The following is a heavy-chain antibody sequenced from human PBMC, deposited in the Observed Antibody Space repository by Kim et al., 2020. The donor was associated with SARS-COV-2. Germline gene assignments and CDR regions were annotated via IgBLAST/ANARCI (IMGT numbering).Heavy chain of an antibody. CDR1: GGSISSSSYY. V-gene: IGHV4-39*01. D-gene: IGHD1-26*01. Sequence: SETLSLTCTVSGGSISSSSYYWGWIRQPPGKGLEWIGSLYYSGSTYYNPSLKSRVTISVDTSKNQFSLKLSSVTAADTAVYYCARQSSGSLDFYYYGMDVWGQGTTVTVSS. CDR2: LYYSGST. CDR3: ARQSSGSLDFYYYGMDV. J-gene: IGHJ6*02.